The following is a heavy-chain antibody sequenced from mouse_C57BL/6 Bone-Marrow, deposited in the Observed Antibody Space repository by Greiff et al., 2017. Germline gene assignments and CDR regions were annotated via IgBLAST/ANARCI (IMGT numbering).Heavy chain of an antibody. D-gene: IGHD2-3*01. V-gene: IGHV14-4*01. CDR1: GFNIKDDY. Sequence: EVQLQQSGAELVRPGASVKLSCTASGFNIKDDYMHWVKQRPEQGLEWIGWIDPENGDTEYASKFQGQATITAATSSNTAYLQLSSLTSEDTAVYYCTTYGYYPWFAYWGQGTLVTVSA. CDR3: TTYGYYPWFAY. CDR2: IDPENGDT. J-gene: IGHJ3*01.